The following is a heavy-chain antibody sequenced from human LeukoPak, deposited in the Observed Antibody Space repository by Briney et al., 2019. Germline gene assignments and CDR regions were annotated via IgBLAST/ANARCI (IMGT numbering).Heavy chain of an antibody. CDR1: GFTFSSYA. D-gene: IGHD3-3*01. Sequence: PGGSLRLSCAASGFTFSSYAMSWVRQAPGKGLEWASAISGSGGSTYYADSVKGRFTISRDNSKNTLYLQMNSLRAEDTAVYYCAKDSQKRIYYFDYWGQGTLVTVSS. CDR2: ISGSGGST. J-gene: IGHJ4*02. V-gene: IGHV3-23*01. CDR3: AKDSQKRIYYFDY.